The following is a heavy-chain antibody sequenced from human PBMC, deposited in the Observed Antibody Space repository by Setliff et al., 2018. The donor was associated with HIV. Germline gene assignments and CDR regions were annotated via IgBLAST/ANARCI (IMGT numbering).Heavy chain of an antibody. Sequence: SVKVSCKASGGSFRNYAISWVRQAPGQGLEWMGGIIPLLGTANYAQRFQGRVTIIADESTSTAYMELTSLRSGDTAVYYCAREEYDRDFWGQGTKVTVSS. CDR3: AREEYDRDF. D-gene: IGHD3-22*01. CDR2: IIPLLGTA. V-gene: IGHV1-69*13. CDR1: GGSFRNYA. J-gene: IGHJ3*01.